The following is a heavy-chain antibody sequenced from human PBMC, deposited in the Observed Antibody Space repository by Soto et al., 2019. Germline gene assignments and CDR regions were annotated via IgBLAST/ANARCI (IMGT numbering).Heavy chain of an antibody. Sequence: SETLSLTCTVSGGSISSGGYYWSWIRQHPGKGLEWIGYIYYSGGTYYNPSLKSRVTISVDTSKNQFSLKLSSVTAADTAVYYCARGPHHSYSSGWEFDPWGQGTLVTVSS. J-gene: IGHJ5*02. CDR2: IYYSGGT. V-gene: IGHV4-31*03. CDR1: GGSISSGGYY. CDR3: ARGPHHSYSSGWEFDP. D-gene: IGHD6-19*01.